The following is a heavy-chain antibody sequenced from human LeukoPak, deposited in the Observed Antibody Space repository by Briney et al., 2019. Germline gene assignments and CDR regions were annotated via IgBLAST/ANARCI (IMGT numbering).Heavy chain of an antibody. V-gene: IGHV4-34*01. CDR2: INHRGTT. Sequence: PSETLSLTCAVYGGSFSGYYWSWIRQPPGKGLEWIGEINHRGTTKYNPSLKSRLTISVDTSKNQFSLKLSSVTAADTAVYYCARSGLRGYGYWGQGTLVTVSS. CDR1: GGSFSGYY. J-gene: IGHJ4*02. D-gene: IGHD4-17*01. CDR3: ARSGLRGYGY.